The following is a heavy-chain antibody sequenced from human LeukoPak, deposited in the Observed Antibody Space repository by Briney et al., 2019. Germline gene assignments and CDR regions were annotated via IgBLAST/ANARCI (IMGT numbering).Heavy chain of an antibody. CDR1: GGSMNINNYY. Sequence: SETLSLTCTVSGGSMNINNYYWAWIRRPPGKGLEWLGSIYYTGTTYYNPSLKSRVTISVDTSKNQFSLKLSSVTAADTAVYYCARAIYYYDSSGPRPYYFDYWGQGTLVTVSS. V-gene: IGHV4-39*07. CDR3: ARAIYYYDSSGPRPYYFDY. D-gene: IGHD3-22*01. J-gene: IGHJ4*02. CDR2: IYYTGTT.